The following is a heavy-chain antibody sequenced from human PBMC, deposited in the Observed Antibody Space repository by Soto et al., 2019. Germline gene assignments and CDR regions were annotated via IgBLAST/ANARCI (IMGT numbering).Heavy chain of an antibody. Sequence: GGSLRLSCAASGFTFSSYGMHWVRQAPGKGLEWVAVISYDGSNKYYADSVKGRFTISRDNSKNTLYLQMNSLRAEDTAVYYCAKGGYSSGWFFRSEVYYFDYWGQGTLVTVSS. CDR1: GFTFSSYG. V-gene: IGHV3-30*18. CDR3: AKGGYSSGWFFRSEVYYFDY. J-gene: IGHJ4*02. D-gene: IGHD6-19*01. CDR2: ISYDGSNK.